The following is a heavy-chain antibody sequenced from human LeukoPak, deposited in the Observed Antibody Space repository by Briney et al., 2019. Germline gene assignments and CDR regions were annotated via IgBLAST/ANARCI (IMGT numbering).Heavy chain of an antibody. D-gene: IGHD3-22*01. CDR1: GGSISSGGYY. V-gene: IGHV4-31*03. CDR2: IYYSGST. J-gene: IGHJ4*02. Sequence: SQTLSLTCTVSGGSISSGGYYWSWIRQHPGKGLKWIGYIYYSGSTYYNPSLKSRVTISVDTSKSHFSLNLTSVTAADTAVYYCARVADLYYYDSSTYPFDYWGQGILVTVAS. CDR3: ARVADLYYYDSSTYPFDY.